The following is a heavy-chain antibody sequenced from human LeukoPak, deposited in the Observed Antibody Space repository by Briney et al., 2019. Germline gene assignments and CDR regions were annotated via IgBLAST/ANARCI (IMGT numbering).Heavy chain of an antibody. Sequence: SETLSLTCNVSGGFISSYYLSWIRQPAGKGLEWIGRIYTSGSTYYNPSLKSRVTMSVDTSKNQFSLQLSSVTAADTAAYYCAREQGSQQYGNSWIFDYWGHGTLVTVSS. CDR1: GGFISSYY. D-gene: IGHD6-13*01. CDR2: IYTSGST. J-gene: IGHJ4*01. CDR3: AREQGSQQYGNSWIFDY. V-gene: IGHV4-4*07.